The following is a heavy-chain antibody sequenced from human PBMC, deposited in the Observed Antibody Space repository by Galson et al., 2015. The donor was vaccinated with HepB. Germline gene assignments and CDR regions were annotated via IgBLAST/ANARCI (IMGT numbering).Heavy chain of an antibody. CDR1: GFTFSNYG. CDR2: ISYDGSNK. J-gene: IGHJ4*02. V-gene: IGHV3-30*19. Sequence: SLRLSCAASGFTFSNYGMHWVRQAPGKGLEWVAIISYDGSNKYYADSVKGRFTISRDNSKNTLYLQMNSLRAEDTAVYYCARDLSWELPTDYFDYWGQGTLVTVSS. CDR3: ARDLSWELPTDYFDY. D-gene: IGHD1-26*01.